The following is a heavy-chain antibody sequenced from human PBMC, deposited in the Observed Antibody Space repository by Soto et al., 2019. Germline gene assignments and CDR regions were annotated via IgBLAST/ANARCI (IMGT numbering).Heavy chain of an antibody. D-gene: IGHD2-2*01. CDR2: ISGSGGNI. CDR3: AKDTCSTTNCYADY. Sequence: GGSLRLSCAASRFTFGNYVMNWVRQPPGKGLEWVSAISGSGGNIYYADSVRGRFTISRDNSKNTLYLQMNSLRAEDTAVYYCAKDTCSTTNCYADYWGQGTLVTVSS. CDR1: RFTFGNYV. J-gene: IGHJ4*02. V-gene: IGHV3-23*01.